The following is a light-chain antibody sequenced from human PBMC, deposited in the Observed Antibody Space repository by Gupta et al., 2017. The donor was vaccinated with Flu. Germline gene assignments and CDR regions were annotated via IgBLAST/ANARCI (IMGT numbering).Light chain of an antibody. J-gene: IGLJ3*02. V-gene: IGLV2-14*01. CDR1: SSDVGGDDS. CDR3: SSHTRTATPWV. CDR2: SVT. Sequence: ITISSAGTSSDVGGDDSVSWYQHRPGKAPKLRSYSVTSRTSGISHRFSGSKSGNTASLTTSGLQAEEEADDDCSSHTRTATPWVCGGGTKLTVL.